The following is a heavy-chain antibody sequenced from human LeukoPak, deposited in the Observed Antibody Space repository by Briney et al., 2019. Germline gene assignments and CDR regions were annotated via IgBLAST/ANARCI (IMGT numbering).Heavy chain of an antibody. V-gene: IGHV1-18*01. Sequence: ASVKVSCKASGYTFTSYGISWVRQAPGQGLEWMGWISAYNGNTNYAQELQGRVTMTTDTSTSTAYMELRSLRSDDTAVYYCARHPRQLWLTSAFDYWGQGTLVTVSS. J-gene: IGHJ4*02. CDR1: GYTFTSYG. CDR3: ARHPRQLWLTSAFDY. D-gene: IGHD5-18*01. CDR2: ISAYNGNT.